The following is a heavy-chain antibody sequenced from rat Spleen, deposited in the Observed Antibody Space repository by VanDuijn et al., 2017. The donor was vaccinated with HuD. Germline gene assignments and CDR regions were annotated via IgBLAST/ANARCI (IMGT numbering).Heavy chain of an antibody. Sequence: EVQLVESGGGLVQPGRSMNLSCAALGFTFSNYYMARVRPAPPKGLEWVASISTCGGKTYYRDSVKGRFTISRDNAKSTLYLQMDSLRSEDTATYYCARHSGELAFDYWGQGVMVTVSS. J-gene: IGHJ2*01. CDR2: ISTCGGKT. V-gene: IGHV5-25*01. CDR1: GFTFSNYY. CDR3: ARHSGELAFDY. D-gene: IGHD4-3*01.